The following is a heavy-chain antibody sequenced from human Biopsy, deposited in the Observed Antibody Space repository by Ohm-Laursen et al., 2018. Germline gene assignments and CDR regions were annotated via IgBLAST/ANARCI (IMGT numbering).Heavy chain of an antibody. Sequence: PSDTLSLTCPVSGGPLNSYYWSWIRQPPGKGLEWIGYIYYSGIAANYNPSLKGRVTISVDTSKHQFSLRLTSATAADTAVYYCARGGFGLDGYNSPWGRGTLVIVSS. CDR2: IYYSGIA. J-gene: IGHJ5*02. D-gene: IGHD5-24*01. CDR3: ARGGFGLDGYNSP. CDR1: GGPLNSYY. V-gene: IGHV4-59*07.